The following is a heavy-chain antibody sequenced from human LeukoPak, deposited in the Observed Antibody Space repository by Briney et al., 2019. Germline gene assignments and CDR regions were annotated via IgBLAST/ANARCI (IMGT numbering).Heavy chain of an antibody. D-gene: IGHD3-22*01. J-gene: IGHJ4*02. CDR3: ASLYYYDSSFDY. V-gene: IGHV3-48*03. Sequence: PGGSLRLSCAASGFTFSSYGMNWVRQAPGKGLEWVSYISSSGSTIYYADSVKGRFTISRDNAKNSLYLQMNSLRAEDTAVYYCASLYYYDSSFDYWGQGTLVTVSS. CDR1: GFTFSSYG. CDR2: ISSSGSTI.